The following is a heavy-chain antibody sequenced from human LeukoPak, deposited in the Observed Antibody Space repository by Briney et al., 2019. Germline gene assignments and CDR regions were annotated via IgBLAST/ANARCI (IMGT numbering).Heavy chain of an antibody. V-gene: IGHV4-59*12. CDR3: ATGSRRTYCSSTSCSVNWFDP. CDR1: GGSISSYY. J-gene: IGHJ5*02. CDR2: IYYSGST. D-gene: IGHD2-2*01. Sequence: SETLSLTCTVSGGSISSYYWSWIRQPPGKGLEWIGYIYYSGSTNYNPSLKSRVTISVDTSKNQFSLKLSSVTAADTAVYYCATGSRRTYCSSTSCSVNWFDPWGQGTLVTVSS.